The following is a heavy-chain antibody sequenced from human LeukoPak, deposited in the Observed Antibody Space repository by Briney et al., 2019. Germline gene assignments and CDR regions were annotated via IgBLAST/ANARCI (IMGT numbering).Heavy chain of an antibody. Sequence: GGSLRLTCAASGFTFNTFNMNWVRQAPGKGLEWVSSITSGGDYIYYSDSVKGRFTTSRDNAKNSLSLQLNSLRVEDTAVYYCARGHYDVLAASYKWTPDYWGQGTLVTVSS. CDR1: GFTFNTFN. V-gene: IGHV3-21*01. D-gene: IGHD3-9*01. CDR3: ARGHYDVLAASYKWTPDY. J-gene: IGHJ4*02. CDR2: ITSGGDYI.